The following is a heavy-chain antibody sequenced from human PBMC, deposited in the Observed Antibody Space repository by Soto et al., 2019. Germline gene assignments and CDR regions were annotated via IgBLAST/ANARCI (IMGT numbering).Heavy chain of an antibody. CDR2: ISGDGSST. J-gene: IGHJ4*02. D-gene: IGHD3-22*01. CDR1: GFTFSSYW. CDR3: ASPRYDGSGTPFDH. V-gene: IGHV3-74*01. Sequence: EVQLVESGGGLVQPGGSLRVSCAASGFTFSSYWMHWVRQVPGKGLVWVSRISGDGSSTSYADAVRGRFTISRDNAKNPLYLQMNSLRAEDTALYYCASPRYDGSGTPFDHWGQGALVTVSA.